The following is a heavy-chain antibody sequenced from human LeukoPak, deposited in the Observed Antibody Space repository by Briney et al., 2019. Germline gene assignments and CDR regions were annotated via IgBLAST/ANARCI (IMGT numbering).Heavy chain of an antibody. J-gene: IGHJ4*02. V-gene: IGHV3-11*01. Sequence: PGGSLRLSCAASGFTFSDYYMNWIRQAPGKGLEWVSYISSTGSTIYYADSVKGRFTISRDNAKNSLYLQMNSLRAEDTAVYYCARVVETYYFDYWGQGTLVTVSS. CDR2: ISSTGSTI. CDR3: ARVVETYYFDY. CDR1: GFTFSDYY. D-gene: IGHD5-24*01.